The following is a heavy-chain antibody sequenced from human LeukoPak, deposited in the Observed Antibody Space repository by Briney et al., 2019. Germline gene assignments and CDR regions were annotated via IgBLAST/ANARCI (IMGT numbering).Heavy chain of an antibody. J-gene: IGHJ4*02. CDR2: ISYDGSNK. CDR3: ARVDTAMVIGYFDY. V-gene: IGHV3-30*03. CDR1: GFTFSSYG. D-gene: IGHD5-18*01. Sequence: RAGGSLRLSCAASGFTFSSYGMHWVRQAPGKGLEWVAVISYDGSNKYYADSVKGRFTISRDNSKNTLYLQMNSLRAEDTAVYYCARVDTAMVIGYFDYWGQGTLVTVSS.